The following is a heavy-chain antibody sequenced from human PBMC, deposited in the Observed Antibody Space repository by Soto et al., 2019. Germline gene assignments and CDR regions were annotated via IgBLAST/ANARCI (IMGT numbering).Heavy chain of an antibody. V-gene: IGHV3-64*01. J-gene: IGHJ4*02. CDR1: GFTFSSYA. Sequence: GGSLRLSCAASGFTFSSYAMHWVRQAPGKGLEYVSVISSNGGSTYYANSVKGRFTISRDNSKNTLYLQMGSLRVEDMAVYYCARGIQLWLGFDYWGQGTLVTVSS. CDR3: ARGIQLWLGFDY. CDR2: ISSNGGST. D-gene: IGHD5-18*01.